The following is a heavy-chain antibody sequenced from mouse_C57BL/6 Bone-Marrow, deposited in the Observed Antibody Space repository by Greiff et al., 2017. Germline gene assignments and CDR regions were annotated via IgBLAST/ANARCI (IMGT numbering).Heavy chain of an antibody. D-gene: IGHD2-12*01. V-gene: IGHV2-2*01. J-gene: IGHJ4*01. CDR3: ARSNYRPPGRIYAMDY. CDR2: IWSGGST. CDR1: GFSLTSYG. Sequence: VQLVESGPGLVQPSQSLSITCTVSGFSLTSYGVHWVRQSPGKGLEWLGVIWSGGSTDYNAAFISRLSISKDNSKSQVFFKMNSLQADDTAIYYCARSNYRPPGRIYAMDYWGQGTSVTVSS.